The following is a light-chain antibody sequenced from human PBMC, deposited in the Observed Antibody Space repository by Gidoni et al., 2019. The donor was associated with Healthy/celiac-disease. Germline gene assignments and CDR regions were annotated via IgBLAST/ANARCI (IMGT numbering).Light chain of an antibody. CDR2: GVS. J-gene: IGLJ1*01. CDR1: SSDVGGYNY. V-gene: IGLV2-14*01. CDR3: GSYTSSSTLGV. Sequence: QSALTQPASVSGSPGQSITISCTGTSSDVGGYNYVSWYQQHQGKAPKLMIYGVSNRPSGVSNRFSGSKSGNTASLTISGLQAEDEADYYCGSYTSSSTLGVFGTGTKVTVL.